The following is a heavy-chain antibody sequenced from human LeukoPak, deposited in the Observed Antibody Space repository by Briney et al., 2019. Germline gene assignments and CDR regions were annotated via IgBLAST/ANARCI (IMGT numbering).Heavy chain of an antibody. D-gene: IGHD6-13*01. Sequence: GSLRLSCAASGFTFSNFAMAWVRQSPGKGLEWVSSISDNGVFIYYSDSVKGRFTISRDNSWNTLYLQMNSLRGEDTAVYYCARGTQRGYSSSWPLLVDYWGQGTLVTVSS. V-gene: IGHV3-23*01. CDR3: ARGTQRGYSSSWPLLVDY. J-gene: IGHJ4*02. CDR2: ISDNGVFI. CDR1: GFTFSNFA.